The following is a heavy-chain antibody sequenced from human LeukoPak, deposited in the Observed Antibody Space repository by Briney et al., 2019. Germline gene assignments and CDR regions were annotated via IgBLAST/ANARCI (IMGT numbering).Heavy chain of an antibody. CDR1: GYTFTSYA. CDR3: ARSAIGDYKLFAI. Sequence: GASVKVSCKASGYTFTSYAMNWVRQAPGQGLEWMGWINTNTGDPTYAQGFTGRFVFSLDTSVSTAYLQISSLKAEATAVYYCARSAIGDYKLFAIWGQGTMVTVSS. V-gene: IGHV7-4-1*02. CDR2: INTNTGDP. D-gene: IGHD4-17*01. J-gene: IGHJ3*02.